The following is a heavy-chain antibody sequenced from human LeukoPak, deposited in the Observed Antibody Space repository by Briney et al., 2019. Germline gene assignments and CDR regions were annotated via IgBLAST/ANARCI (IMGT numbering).Heavy chain of an antibody. J-gene: IGHJ4*02. CDR1: GCSISSGYN. D-gene: IGHD1-26*01. V-gene: IGHV4-38-2*02. CDR2: THHNGPT. CDR3: AREQWGSTFPDY. Sequence: ASETLSLTCSVSGCSISSGYNWGWIRQPPGKGPEWIGSTHHNGPTFYHPSLKSRVTISVDTSLNQVSLNLNSVTAADTAVYYCAREQWGSTFPDYWGQGVLVIVSS.